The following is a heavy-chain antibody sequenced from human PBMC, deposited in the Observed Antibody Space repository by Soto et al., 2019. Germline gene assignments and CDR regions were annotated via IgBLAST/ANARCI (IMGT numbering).Heavy chain of an antibody. CDR3: ATGLMTTVMDYFDY. CDR2: IIPIFGTA. Sequence: SVKVSCKASGGTFSSYAISWVRQAPGQGLEWMGGIIPIFGTANYAQKFQGRVTITADESTSTAYMELSSLRSEDTAVYYCATGLMTTVMDYFDYWGQGTLVTVSS. D-gene: IGHD4-4*01. J-gene: IGHJ4*02. V-gene: IGHV1-69*13. CDR1: GGTFSSYA.